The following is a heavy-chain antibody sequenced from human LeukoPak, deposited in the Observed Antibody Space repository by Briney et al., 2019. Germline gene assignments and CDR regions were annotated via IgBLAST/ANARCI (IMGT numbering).Heavy chain of an antibody. CDR3: ARELWFGESGPFDL. CDR1: GFTVSSNY. D-gene: IGHD3-10*01. Sequence: GGPLRLSCAASGFTVSSNYMSWVRQAPGKGLEWVSVIYSGGSTYYADSVKGRFTISRDNSKNTLYLQMNSLRAEDTAVYYCARELWFGESGPFDLWGRGTLVTVSS. J-gene: IGHJ2*01. CDR2: IYSGGST. V-gene: IGHV3-53*01.